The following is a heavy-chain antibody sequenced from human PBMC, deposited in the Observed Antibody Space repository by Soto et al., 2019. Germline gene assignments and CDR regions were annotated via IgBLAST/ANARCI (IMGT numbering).Heavy chain of an antibody. V-gene: IGHV3-23*01. CDR3: VNQIRQGWRLFDY. CDR2: ISESGNTI. J-gene: IGHJ4*02. Sequence: EVQLLESGGGLVHPGGSLRLSCAASGFIFSNSAMTWARQAPGKGLEWVSAISESGNTIFYADSVKGRFTVSRDNSRNTLNLEMNSLEAGDTAVYYCVNQIRQGWRLFDYWGQGTLVTVSS. CDR1: GFIFSNSA.